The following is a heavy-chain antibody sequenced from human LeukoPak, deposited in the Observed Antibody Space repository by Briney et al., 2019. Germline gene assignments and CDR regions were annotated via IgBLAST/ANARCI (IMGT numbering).Heavy chain of an antibody. J-gene: IGHJ4*02. V-gene: IGHV1-18*01. Sequence: ASVKVSCKASGYTFTSYGISWVRQAPGQGLEWMGWTSAYNGNTNYAQKLQGRVTMTTDTSTSTAYMELRSLRSDDTAVYYCARGATYYDILTGYYNFDYWGQGTLVTVSS. D-gene: IGHD3-9*01. CDR2: TSAYNGNT. CDR3: ARGATYYDILTGYYNFDY. CDR1: GYTFTSYG.